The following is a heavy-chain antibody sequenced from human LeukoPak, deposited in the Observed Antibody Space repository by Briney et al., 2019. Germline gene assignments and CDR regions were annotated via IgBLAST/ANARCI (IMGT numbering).Heavy chain of an antibody. CDR1: GGSISSYY. J-gene: IGHJ5*02. Sequence: PSETLSLTCTVSGGSISSYYWSWIRQPPGKGLEWIGEINHSGSTNYNPSLKSRVTISVDTSKNQFSLKLSSVTAADTAVYYCARGFGKNYYDSSGYYPNWFDPWGQGTLVTVSS. V-gene: IGHV4-34*01. CDR3: ARGFGKNYYDSSGYYPNWFDP. CDR2: INHSGST. D-gene: IGHD3-22*01.